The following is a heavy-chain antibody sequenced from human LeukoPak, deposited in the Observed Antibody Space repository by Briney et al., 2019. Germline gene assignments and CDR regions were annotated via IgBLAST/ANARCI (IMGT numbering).Heavy chain of an antibody. V-gene: IGHV4-34*01. Sequence: PSETLSLTCAVYGGSFSGYYLSWIRQPPGKGLEWIGEINHSGITNYNPSLKSRVTISLDTSKNQFSLKLSSVTAADTAVYYCARGAYYYDSSGYSPRLVYWGQGTLVTVSS. CDR3: ARGAYYYDSSGYSPRLVY. J-gene: IGHJ4*02. D-gene: IGHD3-22*01. CDR1: GGSFSGYY. CDR2: INHSGIT.